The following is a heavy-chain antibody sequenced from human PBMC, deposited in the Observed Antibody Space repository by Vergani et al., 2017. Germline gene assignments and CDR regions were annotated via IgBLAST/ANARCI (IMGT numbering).Heavy chain of an antibody. Sequence: QLQLQESGPGLVKPSATLSLTCSVSGASIRSSNYYWGWIRQPPGKVLEWIASIYYSVSTYYNPSLKSRVTISVDTSKNQFSLKLSSVTAADTAVYFCARHSTVEWLVKLGWIDPWGQGILVTVSS. J-gene: IGHJ5*02. CDR1: GASIRSSNYY. CDR3: ARHSTVEWLVKLGWIDP. CDR2: IYYSVST. V-gene: IGHV4-39*01. D-gene: IGHD6-19*01.